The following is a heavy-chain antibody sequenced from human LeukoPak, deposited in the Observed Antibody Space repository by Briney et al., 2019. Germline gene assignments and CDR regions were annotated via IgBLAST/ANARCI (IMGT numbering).Heavy chain of an antibody. CDR3: ARGFLVVVAAIRDLYYFDY. V-gene: IGHV1-2*02. D-gene: IGHD2-15*01. CDR2: INPNSGGT. Sequence: GASVKVSCKASGYTFTGYYMHWVRQAPGQGLEWMGWINPNSGGTNYAQKFQGRVTMTRDTSISTAYMELSRLRSDDTAVYYCARGFLVVVAAIRDLYYFDYWGQGTLVTVSS. J-gene: IGHJ4*02. CDR1: GYTFTGYY.